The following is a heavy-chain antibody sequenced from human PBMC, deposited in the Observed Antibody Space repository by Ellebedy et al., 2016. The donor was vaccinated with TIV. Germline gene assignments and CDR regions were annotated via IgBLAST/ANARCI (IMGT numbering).Heavy chain of an antibody. D-gene: IGHD4-17*01. J-gene: IGHJ5*02. CDR2: ISGRGSTI. Sequence: GRSLRLSXAASGFTFSDYNMSWLRQAPGKGLEWVSYISGRGSTIYYSDFVKGRFTISRDNAKKSLYLHMSSLRAEDTAIYYCASDPTIDYGDYNWFDPWGQGTLVTVSS. V-gene: IGHV3-11*01. CDR1: GFTFSDYN. CDR3: ASDPTIDYGDYNWFDP.